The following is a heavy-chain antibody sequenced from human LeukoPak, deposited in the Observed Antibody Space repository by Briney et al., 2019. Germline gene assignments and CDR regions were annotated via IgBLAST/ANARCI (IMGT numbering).Heavy chain of an antibody. CDR3: AKDPRFLEWGDAFDI. J-gene: IGHJ3*02. CDR1: GFTFSSYA. D-gene: IGHD3-3*01. V-gene: IGHV3-23*01. Sequence: GSLRLSCAASGFTFSSYAMSWVRQAPGKGLEWVSAISGSGGSTYYADSVKGRFTISRDNSKNTLYMQMNSLRAEDTAVYYCAKDPRFLEWGDAFDIWGQGTMVTVSS. CDR2: ISGSGGST.